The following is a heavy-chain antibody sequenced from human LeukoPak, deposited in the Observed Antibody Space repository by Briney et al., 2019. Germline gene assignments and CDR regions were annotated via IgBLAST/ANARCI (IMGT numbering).Heavy chain of an antibody. CDR1: GYTFTSYY. CDR3: ARALVYGVVDY. CDR2: INPSGGST. D-gene: IGHD5/OR15-5a*01. V-gene: IGHV1-46*01. J-gene: IGHJ4*02. Sequence: ASVKVSCKASGYTFTSYYMHWVRQAPGQGLEWMGIINPSGGSTSYAQKLQGRVTMTTDTSTSTAYMELRSLRSDDTAVYYCARALVYGVVDYWGQGTLVTVSS.